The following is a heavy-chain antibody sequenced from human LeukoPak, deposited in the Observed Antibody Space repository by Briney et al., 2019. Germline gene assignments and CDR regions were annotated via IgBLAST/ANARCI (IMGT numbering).Heavy chain of an antibody. Sequence: ASVKVSCKASGYTFTNYAMNWVRQAPGQGLEWMGWINTNTGNPAYAQGLTGRFVFSLDTLVSTAYLQISSLRAEDTAVYYCARSIVVVPGAVDWFDPWGQGTLVTVSS. J-gene: IGHJ5*02. CDR2: INTNTGNP. D-gene: IGHD2-2*01. CDR1: GYTFTNYA. CDR3: ARSIVVVPGAVDWFDP. V-gene: IGHV7-4-1*02.